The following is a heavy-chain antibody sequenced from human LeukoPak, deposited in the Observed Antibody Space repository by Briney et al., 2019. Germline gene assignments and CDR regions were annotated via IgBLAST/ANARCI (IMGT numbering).Heavy chain of an antibody. J-gene: IGHJ6*02. CDR3: ARDKRSRGFLGHVTHL. CDR1: GFTFSNFQ. D-gene: IGHD2-21*01. Sequence: GGSLRLTCAASGFTFSNFQRHGVRQAPGKGLEWVSYIIRSGSKVYYADSVKGRFTISRDNAKNSLYLQMNSLRAEDTAVYYCARDKRSRGFLGHVTHLWRRGTTVTVSS. CDR2: IIRSGSKV. V-gene: IGHV3-48*03.